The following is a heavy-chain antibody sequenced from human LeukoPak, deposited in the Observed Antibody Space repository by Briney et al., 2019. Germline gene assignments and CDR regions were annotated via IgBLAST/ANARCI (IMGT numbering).Heavy chain of an antibody. D-gene: IGHD4-17*01. CDR2: INSDGSST. J-gene: IGHJ4*02. V-gene: IGHV3-74*01. Sequence: PGGSLRLSCAAFGVAVSGYWMNWVRQAPGKGLVWVARINSDGSSTSHADSVKGRFTISRDNAKNTLYLQMNSLGVDDTAVYYCARDPKYGDLDYWGLGTLVTVSS. CDR3: ARDPKYGDLDY. CDR1: GVAVSGYW.